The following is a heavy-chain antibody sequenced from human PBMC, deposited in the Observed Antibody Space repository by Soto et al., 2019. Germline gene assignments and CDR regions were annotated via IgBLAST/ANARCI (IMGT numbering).Heavy chain of an antibody. D-gene: IGHD2-21*02. CDR2: IYWDDDK. CDR3: IQSRCGGDCLQSYASHYYYGMDV. V-gene: IGHV2-5*02. Sequence: QITLKESGPTLVKPTQTLTLTCTFSGFSLSTSGVGVGWIRQPPGKALEWLALIYWDDDKRYSPSLRSRLTISKDTSNNQVVLKMTNMDPVDTATYYCIQSRCGGDCLQSYASHYYYGMDVWGQGTTVTVSS. CDR1: GFSLSTSGVG. J-gene: IGHJ6*02.